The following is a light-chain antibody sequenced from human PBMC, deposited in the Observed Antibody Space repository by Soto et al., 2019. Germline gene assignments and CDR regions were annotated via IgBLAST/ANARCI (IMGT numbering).Light chain of an antibody. CDR1: QSVSSY. CDR2: DAS. Sequence: EIVLTQSPATLSLSPGERATLSCRASQSVSSYLAWYQQKPGQAPRLLIYDASNSAAGIPARFSGSGSGTDFNLTISGLEPEDFAVYYCQQRSNWPRTFGQGTKVESK. J-gene: IGKJ1*01. CDR3: QQRSNWPRT. V-gene: IGKV3-11*01.